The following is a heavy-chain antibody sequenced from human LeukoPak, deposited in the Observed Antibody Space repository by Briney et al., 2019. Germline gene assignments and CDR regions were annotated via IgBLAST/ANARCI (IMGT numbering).Heavy chain of an antibody. J-gene: IGHJ3*02. V-gene: IGHV3-21*01. CDR2: ISSSSSYI. Sequence: KPGGSLRLSCAAYGFTFSSYSMKWVRQAPGKGLEWVSSISSSSSYIYYADSVKGRFTISRDNAKNSLYLQMNSLRAEDTAMYYCARRYCSGGSCYGNAFDIWGQGTMVTVSS. D-gene: IGHD2-15*01. CDR1: GFTFSSYS. CDR3: ARRYCSGGSCYGNAFDI.